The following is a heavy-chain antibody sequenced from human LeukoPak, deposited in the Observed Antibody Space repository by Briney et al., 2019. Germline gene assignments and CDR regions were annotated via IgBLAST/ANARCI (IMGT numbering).Heavy chain of an antibody. CDR1: GGSISSYY. D-gene: IGHD6-13*01. CDR3: ARGGVGQQLVRNNWFDP. Sequence: SETLSLTCTVSGGSISSYYWSWIRQPAGKGLEWIGRIYTSGSTNYNPSLKSRVTMSVDTSKNQFSLKLSSVTAADTAVYYCARGGVGQQLVRNNWFDPWGQGTLVTVSS. V-gene: IGHV4-4*07. J-gene: IGHJ5*02. CDR2: IYTSGST.